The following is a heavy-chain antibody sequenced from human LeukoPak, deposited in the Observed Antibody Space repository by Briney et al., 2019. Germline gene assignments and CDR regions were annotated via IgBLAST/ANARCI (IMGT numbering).Heavy chain of an antibody. Sequence: SQTLSLTCTVSGGTISSESYYWRWIRQPAGKGLEWIGRIYTSGRTNCNPSLKSRVTISVDTSKNQFSLKLNSVTAADTAMYYCARDMTGSGWYDAFDIWGQGTMVAVSS. CDR2: IYTSGRT. D-gene: IGHD6-19*01. CDR3: ARDMTGSGWYDAFDI. CDR1: GGTISSESYY. V-gene: IGHV4-61*02. J-gene: IGHJ3*02.